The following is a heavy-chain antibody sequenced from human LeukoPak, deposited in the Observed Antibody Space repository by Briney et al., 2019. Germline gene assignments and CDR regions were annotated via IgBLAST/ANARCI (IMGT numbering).Heavy chain of an antibody. V-gene: IGHV1-2*02. Sequence: ASVKVSCKASGYTFTDYYMQWVRQAPGQGLEWMGWFNPNSGGTNYAQKYQGRVTMTRDTSISTAYMDLSRLRSDDTAVYYCARGGLSSTSRFIDYWGQGTLVTVSS. D-gene: IGHD2-2*01. CDR3: ARGGLSSTSRFIDY. CDR1: GYTFTDYY. J-gene: IGHJ4*02. CDR2: FNPNSGGT.